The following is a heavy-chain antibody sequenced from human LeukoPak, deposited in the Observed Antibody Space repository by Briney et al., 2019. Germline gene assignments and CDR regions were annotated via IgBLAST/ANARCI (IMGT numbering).Heavy chain of an antibody. CDR1: GFTFSSYS. CDR3: AGLMIADAFDI. Sequence: GGSLRLSCAASGFTFSSYSMNWVRQAPGKGLEWVSSISSSSSYIYYPDSVKGRFTISRDNAKNSLYLQMNSLRAEDTAVYYCAGLMIADAFDIWGQGTMVTVSS. D-gene: IGHD3-22*01. V-gene: IGHV3-21*01. CDR2: ISSSSSYI. J-gene: IGHJ3*02.